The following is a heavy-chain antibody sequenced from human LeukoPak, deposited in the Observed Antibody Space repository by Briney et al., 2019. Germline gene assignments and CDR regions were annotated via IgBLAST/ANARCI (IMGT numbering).Heavy chain of an antibody. Sequence: SETLSLTCTVSGGSISSYYWTWVRQPPGKRLEWIGYIFHTGSTNYNPSPKSRGTMSLDTSKIHFSLKLSSVTAADTAVYYCARHAGGYTHFDSWGQGALVTVSS. J-gene: IGHJ4*02. CDR2: IFHTGST. CDR3: ARHAGGYTHFDS. CDR1: GGSISSYY. D-gene: IGHD3-10*01. V-gene: IGHV4-59*08.